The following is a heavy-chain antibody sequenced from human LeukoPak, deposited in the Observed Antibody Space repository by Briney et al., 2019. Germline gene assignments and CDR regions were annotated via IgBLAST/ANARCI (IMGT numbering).Heavy chain of an antibody. CDR1: LYIFTTYP. CDR3: ATTVSAGTYRYFQH. D-gene: IGHD6-13*01. CDR2: INAGNGNT. V-gene: IGHV1-3*01. Sequence: ASVKGSCKASLYIFTTYPMHWVRQPPGQSLEWMGWINAGNGNTKYLHKLQGRVTITRDTSANIAYMELSSLRSEDTAVYYCATTVSAGTYRYFQHWGQGTLVTVSS. J-gene: IGHJ1*01.